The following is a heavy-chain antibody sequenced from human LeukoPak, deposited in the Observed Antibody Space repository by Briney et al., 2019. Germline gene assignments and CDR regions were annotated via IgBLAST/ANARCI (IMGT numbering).Heavy chain of an antibody. Sequence: ASVKVSCKASGYTFTSYGISWVRQAPGQGLEWMGWMNPNSGNTGYAQKFQSRVTMTRNTSISTAYMELSSLRSEDTAVYYCASRIAVAGNSYWYFDLWGRGTLVTVSS. CDR2: MNPNSGNT. V-gene: IGHV1-8*02. CDR1: GYTFTSYG. D-gene: IGHD6-19*01. CDR3: ASRIAVAGNSYWYFDL. J-gene: IGHJ2*01.